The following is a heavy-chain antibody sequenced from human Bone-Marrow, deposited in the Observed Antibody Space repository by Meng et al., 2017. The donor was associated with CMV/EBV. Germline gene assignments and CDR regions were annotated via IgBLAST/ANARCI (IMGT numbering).Heavy chain of an antibody. CDR3: AKDREYCGTTSCYTVAFDF. CDR1: GFTVSGNH. CDR2: FYTGGSI. J-gene: IGHJ3*01. Sequence: GESLKISCAASGFTVSGNHMSWVRQAPGKGLEWVSVFYTGGSIYYADSVRGRFTIPRDNSKNTLYLQMNSLRAEDTAVYYCAKDREYCGTTSCYTVAFDFWGQGTMVTVSS. V-gene: IGHV3-53*01. D-gene: IGHD2-2*02.